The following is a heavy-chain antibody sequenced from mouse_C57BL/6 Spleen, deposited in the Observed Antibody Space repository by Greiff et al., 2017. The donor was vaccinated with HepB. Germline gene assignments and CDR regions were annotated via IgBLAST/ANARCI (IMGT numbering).Heavy chain of an antibody. CDR3: AREESSNNLFAY. CDR2: INPYNGGT. CDR1: GYTFTDYY. J-gene: IGHJ3*01. Sequence: VQLQQSGPVLVKPGASVKMSCKASGYTFTDYYMNWVKQSHGKSLEWIGVINPYNGGTSYNQKFKGKATLTVDKSSSTAYMELNSLTSEDSAVYYCAREESSNNLFAYWGQGTLVTVSA. D-gene: IGHD2-5*01. V-gene: IGHV1-19*01.